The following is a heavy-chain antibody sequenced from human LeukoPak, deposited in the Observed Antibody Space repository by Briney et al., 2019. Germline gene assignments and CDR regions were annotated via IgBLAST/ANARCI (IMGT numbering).Heavy chain of an antibody. V-gene: IGHV5-51*01. CDR1: GYSFTSYW. CDR2: IYPGDSAT. CDR3: ARLPYCGGDCYPNWFDT. D-gene: IGHD2-21*02. Sequence: GESLKISCKGSGYSFTSYWIGWVRQMPGKGLELMGVIYPGDSATRYSPSFQGQVAISVGKSIRTAYLQWSSLKASDIAMYYCARLPYCGGDCYPNWFDTWGQGTLVTVSS. J-gene: IGHJ5*02.